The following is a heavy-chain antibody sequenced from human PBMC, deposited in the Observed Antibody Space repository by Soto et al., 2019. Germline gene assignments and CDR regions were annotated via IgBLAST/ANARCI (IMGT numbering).Heavy chain of an antibody. D-gene: IGHD3-3*01. CDR1: GYTFTSYA. Sequence: VQLVQSGAEVKKPGASVKVSCKASGYTFTSYAMHWVRQAPGQRLEWMGWINAGNGNTKYSQKFQGRVTITRDTSASTAYMELSSLRSEDTTVYYCAREDFWSGYFDYWGQGTLVTVSS. V-gene: IGHV1-3*01. CDR3: AREDFWSGYFDY. CDR2: INAGNGNT. J-gene: IGHJ4*02.